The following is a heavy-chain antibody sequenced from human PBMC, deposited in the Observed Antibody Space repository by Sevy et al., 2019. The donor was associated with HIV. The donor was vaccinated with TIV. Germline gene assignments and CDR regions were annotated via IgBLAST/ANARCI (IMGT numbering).Heavy chain of an antibody. Sequence: SETLSLTCAASNYSISSGYYWGWIRQSPGKGLEWIGNIYHGGSTYYNPSLKSRVTISVDASKNYFSLRLTSVTAADTAVYYCARASGGDRLDYYGMDVWGQGTTVTVSS. CDR2: IYHGGST. D-gene: IGHD2-15*01. J-gene: IGHJ6*02. CDR1: NYSISSGYY. V-gene: IGHV4-38-2*01. CDR3: ARASGGDRLDYYGMDV.